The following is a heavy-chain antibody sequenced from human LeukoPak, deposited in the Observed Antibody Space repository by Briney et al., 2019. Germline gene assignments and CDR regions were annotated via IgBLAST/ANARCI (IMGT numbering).Heavy chain of an antibody. Sequence: PGGSLRLSCAASGFSFSSHGMSWVRQAPGKGLEWVSGIIGGAGSTYYADSVKGRFTISGDNSKNTLYLQMNSLRVEDTAVYYCANQWFGGIDYWGQGTLVTVSS. V-gene: IGHV3-23*01. CDR2: IIGGAGST. J-gene: IGHJ4*02. CDR1: GFSFSSHG. D-gene: IGHD3-10*01. CDR3: ANQWFGGIDY.